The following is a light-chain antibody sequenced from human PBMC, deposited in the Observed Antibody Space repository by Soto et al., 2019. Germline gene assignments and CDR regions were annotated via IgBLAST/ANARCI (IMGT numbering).Light chain of an antibody. CDR3: CSHAGSSTLV. J-gene: IGLJ3*02. CDR2: GVS. V-gene: IGLV2-23*02. CDR1: SSDVGSYNL. Sequence: QSALTQPASVSGSPGQSITISCTGTSSDVGSYNLVSWYQQHPGKAPKLMIYGVSKRPSGVSHRFSGSKAGNTASLTISGLQAEDEADYYCCSHAGSSTLVFGGGTKLTVL.